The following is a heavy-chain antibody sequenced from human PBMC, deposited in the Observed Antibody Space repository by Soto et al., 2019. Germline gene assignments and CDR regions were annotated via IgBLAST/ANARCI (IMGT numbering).Heavy chain of an antibody. V-gene: IGHV4-31*03. CDR3: ARDSDFCTGGSCYGNFDF. D-gene: IGHD2-15*01. CDR1: GGSISSGTYY. Sequence: QVQLQESGPGLVKPSQTLSLTCTVSGGSISSGTYYWTWIRQRPGKGLEWIGFIYYSGRTYYNPSLKDRTTISLDTSENQFSLRLSSVTAADTAVYYCARDSDFCTGGSCYGNFDFWGQGTLVTVSS. J-gene: IGHJ4*02. CDR2: IYYSGRT.